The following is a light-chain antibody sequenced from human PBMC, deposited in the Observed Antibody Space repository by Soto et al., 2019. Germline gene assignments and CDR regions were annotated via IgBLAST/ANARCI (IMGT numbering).Light chain of an antibody. CDR3: QQYYITPRT. CDR1: QTISSW. CDR2: WAS. V-gene: IGKV4-1*01. J-gene: IGKJ1*01. Sequence: DIQMTQSPSTLSGSVGDRVTITCRASQTISSWLAWYQQKPGQPPKLLIYWASTRESGVPDRFSGSGSGTDFTLTISSLQAEDVAVYYCQQYYITPRTFGQGTKVDIK.